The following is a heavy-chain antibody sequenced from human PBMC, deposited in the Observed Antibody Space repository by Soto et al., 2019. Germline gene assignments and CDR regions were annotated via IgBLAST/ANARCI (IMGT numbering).Heavy chain of an antibody. Sequence: QVQLKQWGAGLLKPSEPLSLPCAVYVGSLSGYYWSWIRQPPGKGREWIGEINHSGSANYNPSLESRLTISVDTSKNQFSLEVRSVTAADTAVYYCARAKGYGANSWLDSWGQGNLVTVSS. CDR2: INHSGSA. CDR1: VGSLSGYY. D-gene: IGHD4-17*01. J-gene: IGHJ5*01. V-gene: IGHV4-34*01. CDR3: ARAKGYGANSWLDS.